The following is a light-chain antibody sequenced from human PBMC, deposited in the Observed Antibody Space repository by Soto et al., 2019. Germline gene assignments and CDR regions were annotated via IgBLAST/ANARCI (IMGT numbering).Light chain of an antibody. V-gene: IGKV3-20*01. CDR1: QSVRRYY. CDR2: GAS. Sequence: EIVLTQSPGTLSLSPGERATLSCRASQSVRRYYLAWSQQKPGQAPRVLIYGASSRATGIPDRFSGTGSGTDFALTIRRLQPEDFAVHYCQQYGSSPQPITCGQGTRLEIK. CDR3: QQYGSSPQPIT. J-gene: IGKJ5*01.